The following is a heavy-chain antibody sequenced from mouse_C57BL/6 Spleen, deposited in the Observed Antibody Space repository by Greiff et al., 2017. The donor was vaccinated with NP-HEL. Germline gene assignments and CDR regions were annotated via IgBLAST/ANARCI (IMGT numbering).Heavy chain of an antibody. CDR2: IHPPVIVP. J-gene: IGHJ3*01. Sequence: QVQLQQPGAELVKPGASVKVSCKASGYTFTSYWMHWVKQRPGQGLEWIGRIHPPVIVPNYNQKFKGKATLTVDKSSSTAYMQLSSLTSEDSAVYYCAIEPNSFAYWGQGTLVTVSA. CDR3: AIEPNSFAY. D-gene: IGHD4-1*02. V-gene: IGHV1-74*01. CDR1: GYTFTSYW.